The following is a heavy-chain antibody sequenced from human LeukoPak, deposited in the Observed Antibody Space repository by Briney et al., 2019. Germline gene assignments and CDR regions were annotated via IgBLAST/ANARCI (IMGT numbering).Heavy chain of an antibody. J-gene: IGHJ3*02. Sequence: GGSLRLSCAASGFIFRTYGMHWVRQAPGKGLEGVAVMSYDGSTKYYGDPVKGRFTISRDNSKNMLYLQMNSLRAEDTAVYYCAKDSGELLYGDVFDIGGQGTMVRVSS. D-gene: IGHD3-10*01. CDR2: MSYDGSTK. V-gene: IGHV3-30*18. CDR3: AKDSGELLYGDVFDI. CDR1: GFIFRTYG.